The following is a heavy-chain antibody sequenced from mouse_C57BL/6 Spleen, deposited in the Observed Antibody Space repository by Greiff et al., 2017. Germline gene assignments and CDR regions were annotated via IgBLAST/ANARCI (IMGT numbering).Heavy chain of an antibody. J-gene: IGHJ4*01. V-gene: IGHV5-17*01. CDR2: ISRGSSTI. CDR1: GFTFSDYG. Sequence: VMLVESGGGLVKPGGSLKLSCAASGFTFSDYGMHWVRQAPEKGLEWVAYISRGSSTIYYADTVKGRFTISRDNAKNTLFLQMTSLRSEDTAMDYCARGYYSNSGDAMDYWGQGTSVTVSS. CDR3: ARGYYSNSGDAMDY. D-gene: IGHD2-5*01.